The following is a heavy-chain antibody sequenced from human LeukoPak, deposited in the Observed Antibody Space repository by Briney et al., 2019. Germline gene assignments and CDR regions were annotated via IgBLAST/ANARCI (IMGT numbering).Heavy chain of an antibody. J-gene: IGHJ4*02. CDR3: AKDGSGVVAASD. CDR2: VSYDGSDK. CDR1: GFTFSRYG. D-gene: IGHD2-15*01. Sequence: GRSLRLSCAASGFTFSRYGMHWVRQAPGKGLEWVAVVSYDGSDKYYADAVKGRFTISRDNAKNTLYLQMNSLRAEDTAVYYCAKDGSGVVAASDWGQGTLVTVSS. V-gene: IGHV3-30*18.